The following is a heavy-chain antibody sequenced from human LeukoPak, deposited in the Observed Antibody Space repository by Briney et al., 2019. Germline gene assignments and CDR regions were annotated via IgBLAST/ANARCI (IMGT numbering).Heavy chain of an antibody. CDR1: GYTFTDHF. J-gene: IGHJ4*02. CDR3: ARDQHQEYYSDY. CDR2: INPNSGAT. V-gene: IGHV1-2*02. Sequence: ASVKVSCKTSGYTFTDHFMHWVRQAPGQGLEWMGWINPNSGATNYAQNFQGRVTMTRDTSISTAYMELSRLTSDDTAMYYCARDQHQEYYSDYRGQGTLVTVSS.